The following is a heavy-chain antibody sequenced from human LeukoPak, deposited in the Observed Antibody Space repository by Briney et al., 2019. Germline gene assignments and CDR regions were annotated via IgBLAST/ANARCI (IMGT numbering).Heavy chain of an antibody. V-gene: IGHV1-2*06. D-gene: IGHD3-16*02. Sequence: ASVKVSCKASGYTFTGYYMHWVRQAPGQGLEWMGRINPNSGGTNYAQKFQGRVTMTRDTSISTAYMELSRLRSDDTAVCYCARDLRYYDYVWGSYRLNYWGQGTLVTVSS. CDR2: INPNSGGT. CDR1: GYTFTGYY. J-gene: IGHJ4*02. CDR3: ARDLRYYDYVWGSYRLNY.